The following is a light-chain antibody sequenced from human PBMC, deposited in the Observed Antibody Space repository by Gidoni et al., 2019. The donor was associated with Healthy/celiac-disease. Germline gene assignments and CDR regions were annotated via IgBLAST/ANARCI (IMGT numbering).Light chain of an antibody. V-gene: IGLV1-40*01. CDR2: GDS. J-gene: IGLJ1*01. Sequence: QSVLTQPPSVSASPGHRVTISCTGSSSNIGAGYDVHWYQQLPGTAPKLLIYGDSNRLSGVPDRFSGSKSGTSAALAITGLQAEDEADYYCQSYDSSLSGFYVFGTGTKVTVL. CDR3: QSYDSSLSGFYV. CDR1: SSNIGAGYD.